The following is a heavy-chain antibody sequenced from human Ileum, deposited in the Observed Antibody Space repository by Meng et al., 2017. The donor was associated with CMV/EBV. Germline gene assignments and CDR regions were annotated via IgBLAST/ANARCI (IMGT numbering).Heavy chain of an antibody. V-gene: IGHV4-59*13. CDR1: GGPMSDYY. Sequence: SETLSLTCTVSGGPMSDYYWTWIRQSPGKGLEWIGYVFYTGDYNYNPALESRVSMSVDTSKKQFSLNLSAVTAADTAVYYCASHRYAANYYSDYWAQGMLVTVYS. J-gene: IGHJ4*02. CDR3: ASHRYAANYYSDY. D-gene: IGHD3-16*01. CDR2: VFYTGDY.